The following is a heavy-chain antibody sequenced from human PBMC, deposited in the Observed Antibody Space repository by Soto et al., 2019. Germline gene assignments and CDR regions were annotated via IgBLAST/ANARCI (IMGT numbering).Heavy chain of an antibody. CDR1: GFTFSDYY. Sequence: KAGGSLRLSCAASGFTFSDYYMNWIRQAPGKGLEWVSYISSSGSTIYYADSVKGRFTISRDNAKNSLYLQMNSLRAEDTAVYYCARDFGDIVATDWSYFDYWGQGTLVTVSS. V-gene: IGHV3-11*01. D-gene: IGHD5-12*01. CDR2: ISSSGSTI. CDR3: ARDFGDIVATDWSYFDY. J-gene: IGHJ4*02.